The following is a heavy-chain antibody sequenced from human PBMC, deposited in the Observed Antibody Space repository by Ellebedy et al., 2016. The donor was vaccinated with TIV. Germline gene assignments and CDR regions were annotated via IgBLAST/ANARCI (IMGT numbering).Heavy chain of an antibody. V-gene: IGHV3-23*01. CDR3: AKAAQVFVVGAWGIDY. D-gene: IGHD1-26*01. CDR1: GFPFSSYA. CDR2: ISGSGGIT. J-gene: IGHJ4*02. Sequence: GESLKISCAASGFPFSSYAMSWVRQAPGKGLEWVSAISGSGGITYYADSVKGRFTISRDNSKNTLYLQMNSLRAEETAVYYCAKAAQVFVVGAWGIDYWGQGTLVTVSS.